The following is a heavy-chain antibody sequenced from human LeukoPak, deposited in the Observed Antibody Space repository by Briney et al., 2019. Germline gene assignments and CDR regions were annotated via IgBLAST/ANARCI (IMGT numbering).Heavy chain of an antibody. CDR2: ISGSGGST. Sequence: PGGSLRLSCAASGFTFSSYAMSWVRQAPGKGLEWVSAISGSGGSTYYADSVKGRFTISRDNSKNTLYLQMNSLRAEDTAVYYCAKEEIGVDFWSGFYPRPVDYWGQGTLVTVSS. CDR1: GFTFSSYA. J-gene: IGHJ4*02. CDR3: AKEEIGVDFWSGFYPRPVDY. D-gene: IGHD3-3*01. V-gene: IGHV3-23*01.